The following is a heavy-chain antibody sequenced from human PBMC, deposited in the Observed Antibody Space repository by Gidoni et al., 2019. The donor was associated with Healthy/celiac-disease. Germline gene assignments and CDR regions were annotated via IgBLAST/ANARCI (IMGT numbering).Heavy chain of an antibody. Sequence: QVQLVESGGGVVQPGRSLRLSCAASGFTFSSYGMPWVRQAPGKGLEGVAVIWYDGSNKYYADSVKGRFTISRDNSKNTLYLQMNSLRAEDTAVYYCARGPSGTYCGGDCYAEYFQHWGQGTLVTVSS. CDR1: GFTFSSYG. V-gene: IGHV3-33*01. J-gene: IGHJ1*01. D-gene: IGHD2-21*02. CDR3: ARGPSGTYCGGDCYAEYFQH. CDR2: IWYDGSNK.